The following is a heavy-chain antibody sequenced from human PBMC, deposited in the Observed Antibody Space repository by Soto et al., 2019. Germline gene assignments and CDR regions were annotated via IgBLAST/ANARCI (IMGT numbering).Heavy chain of an antibody. Sequence: SETLSLTCAVSGGSISSGGYSWSWIRQPPGKGLEWIGYIYHSGSTYYNPSLKSRVTISVDRSKNQFSLKLSPVTAADTAVYYCARHNYGSGSTYFDYWGQGTLVTVSS. CDR1: GGSISSGGYS. J-gene: IGHJ4*02. CDR2: IYHSGST. V-gene: IGHV4-30-2*01. CDR3: ARHNYGSGSTYFDY. D-gene: IGHD3-10*01.